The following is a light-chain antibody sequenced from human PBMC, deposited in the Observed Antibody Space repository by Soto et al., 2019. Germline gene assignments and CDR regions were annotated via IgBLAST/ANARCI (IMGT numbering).Light chain of an antibody. Sequence: QSVLTQPPSVSGAPGQRVTISCTGSSSNIGAGYDVHWYQQLPGTAPKLLIYGNNNRPSGVPDRFSGSKSDTSASLAITGLQAEDEAHYYCQSYDSSLSVLYVFGTGTKLTVL. CDR3: QSYDSSLSVLYV. V-gene: IGLV1-40*01. CDR2: GNN. CDR1: SSNIGAGYD. J-gene: IGLJ1*01.